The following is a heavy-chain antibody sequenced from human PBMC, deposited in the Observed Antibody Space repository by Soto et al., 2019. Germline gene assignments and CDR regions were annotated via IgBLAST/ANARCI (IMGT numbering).Heavy chain of an antibody. CDR1: GGSISSYY. D-gene: IGHD3-10*01. CDR3: ARDRWGADGSGSYSLDY. Sequence: QVQLQESGPGLVKPSETLSLTCTVSGGSISSYYWSWIRQPPGKGLEWIGYIYYSGSTNYNPSLKRRVTISVDTSKNQCSLKLSSVTAADTAVYYCARDRWGADGSGSYSLDYWGQGTLVTVSS. J-gene: IGHJ4*02. V-gene: IGHV4-59*01. CDR2: IYYSGST.